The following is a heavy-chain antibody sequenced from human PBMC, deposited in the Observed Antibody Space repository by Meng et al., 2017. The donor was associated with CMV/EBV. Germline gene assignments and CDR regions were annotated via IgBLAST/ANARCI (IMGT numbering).Heavy chain of an antibody. CDR2: IWYDGSNK. V-gene: IGHV3-33*01. D-gene: IGHD3-10*01. CDR1: GFIFSSYG. J-gene: IGHJ4*02. CDR3: ARVGVGESFDY. Sequence: GSLKISCEASGFIFSSYGMHWVRQAPGKGLEWVAVIWYDGSNKYYADSVKGRFTISRDNSKNTLYLQMNSLRAEDTAVYYCARVGVGESFDYWGQGTLVTVSS.